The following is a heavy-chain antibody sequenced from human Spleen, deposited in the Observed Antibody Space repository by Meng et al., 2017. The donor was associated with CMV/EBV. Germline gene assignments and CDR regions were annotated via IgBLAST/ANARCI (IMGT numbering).Heavy chain of an antibody. Sequence: GGSLRLSCAASGFIFSDRYMDWLRQAPGKGLEWVARSRNKASSYTTEYAASVKGRFTISRDESENSLYLQMNSLRAEDTAIYYCARGSYYYDITGYGDYWDQGTLVTVSS. J-gene: IGHJ4*02. CDR2: SRNKASSYTT. D-gene: IGHD3-22*01. V-gene: IGHV3-72*01. CDR3: ARGSYYYDITGYGDY. CDR1: GFIFSDRY.